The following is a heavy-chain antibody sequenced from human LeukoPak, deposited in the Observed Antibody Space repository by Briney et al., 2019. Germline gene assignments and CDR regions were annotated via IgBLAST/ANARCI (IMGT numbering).Heavy chain of an antibody. V-gene: IGHV4-34*01. D-gene: IGHD6-6*01. J-gene: IGHJ4*02. Sequence: SETLSLTCAVYGGSFSGYYWSWIRQPPGKGLEWIGEINHSGSTNYNPSLKSRVTISVDTSKSQFSLKLSSVTAADTAVYYCARHGLRSSIAARPHFGYWGQGTLVTVSS. CDR3: ARHGLRSSIAARPHFGY. CDR2: INHSGST. CDR1: GGSFSGYY.